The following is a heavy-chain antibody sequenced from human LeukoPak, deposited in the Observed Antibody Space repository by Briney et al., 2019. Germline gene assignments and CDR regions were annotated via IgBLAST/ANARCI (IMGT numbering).Heavy chain of an antibody. Sequence: ASVKVSCKASGYTLTGYYMHWVRQAPGQGLEWMGWINPNSGGTNYAQKFQGRVTMTRDTSISTAYMELSRLRSDDTAVYYCARMESRYSSSSDFNYWGQGTLVTVSS. V-gene: IGHV1-2*02. J-gene: IGHJ4*02. CDR3: ARMESRYSSSSDFNY. CDR2: INPNSGGT. D-gene: IGHD6-6*01. CDR1: GYTLTGYY.